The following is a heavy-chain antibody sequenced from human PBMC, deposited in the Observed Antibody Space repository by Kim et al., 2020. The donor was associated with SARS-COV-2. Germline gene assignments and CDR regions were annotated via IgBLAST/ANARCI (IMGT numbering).Heavy chain of an antibody. Sequence: GESLKISCKGSGYSFTSYWISWVRQMPGKGLEWMGRIDPSDSYTNYSPSFQGHVTISADKSISTAYLQWSSLKASDTAMYYCARQGVVVGATQKHHDAFDIWGQGTMVTVSS. CDR2: IDPSDSYT. CDR3: ARQGVVVGATQKHHDAFDI. CDR1: GYSFTSYW. J-gene: IGHJ3*02. V-gene: IGHV5-10-1*01. D-gene: IGHD1-26*01.